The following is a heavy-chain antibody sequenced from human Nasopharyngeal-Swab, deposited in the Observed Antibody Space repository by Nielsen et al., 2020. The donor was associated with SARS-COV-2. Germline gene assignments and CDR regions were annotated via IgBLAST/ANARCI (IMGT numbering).Heavy chain of an antibody. Sequence: GESLKISCAASGFTFRSYAMHWVRQTPGKGLEWVSLISGDGDSAYYADSIKGRFTISRDNRKNSLYLQMNSLRPEDTALYYCAILVAARDFDYWGQGTLVTVPS. CDR2: ISGDGDSA. CDR3: AILVAARDFDY. CDR1: GFTFRSYA. J-gene: IGHJ4*02. V-gene: IGHV3-43*02. D-gene: IGHD6-6*01.